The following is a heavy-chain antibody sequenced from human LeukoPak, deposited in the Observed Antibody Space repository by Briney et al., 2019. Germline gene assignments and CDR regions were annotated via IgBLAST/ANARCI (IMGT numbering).Heavy chain of an antibody. D-gene: IGHD2-2*01. Sequence: GGSLRLSCVGSGLTFNTYWIHWVRQAPGKGLEWVSAISGSGGSTYYADSVKGRFTISRDNSKNTLYLQMNSLRAEDTAVYYCAKGSIKYQLLRSSYFDYWGQGTLVTVSS. J-gene: IGHJ4*02. CDR1: GLTFNTYW. CDR2: ISGSGGST. V-gene: IGHV3-23*01. CDR3: AKGSIKYQLLRSSYFDY.